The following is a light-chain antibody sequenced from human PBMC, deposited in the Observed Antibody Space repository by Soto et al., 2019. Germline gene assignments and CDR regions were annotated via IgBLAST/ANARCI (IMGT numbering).Light chain of an antibody. J-gene: IGKJ5*01. Sequence: EIVLTQSPGTLSFSPGERATLSCRASQSITRTFLAWYQQKPGQAPRLLTYDASSRATGIPDRFSGSGSGTDFALTISRLEPEDFAVFYCQHYGSSLPITFGQGTRLEIK. CDR3: QHYGSSLPIT. CDR1: QSITRTF. CDR2: DAS. V-gene: IGKV3-20*01.